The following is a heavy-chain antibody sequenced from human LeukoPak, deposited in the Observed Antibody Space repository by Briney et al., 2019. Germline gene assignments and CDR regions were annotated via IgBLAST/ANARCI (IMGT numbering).Heavy chain of an antibody. CDR1: GFTFSDHY. CDR3: ARDWYDFWSGNIDY. V-gene: IGHV3-11*01. CDR2: ISSSGSTI. J-gene: IGHJ4*02. Sequence: GGSLRLSCAASGFTFSDHYMSWIRQAPGKGLEWVSYISSSGSTIYYADSVKGRFTISRDNAKNSLYLQMNSLRAEDTAVYYCARDWYDFWSGNIDYWGQGTLVTVSS. D-gene: IGHD3-3*01.